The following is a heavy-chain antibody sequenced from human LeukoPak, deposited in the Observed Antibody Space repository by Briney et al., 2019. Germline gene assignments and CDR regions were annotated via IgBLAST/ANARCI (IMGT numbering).Heavy chain of an antibody. V-gene: IGHV3-23*01. J-gene: IGHJ4*02. CDR2: INSSGGSI. Sequence: SGGSLRLSCAASGFTFSRFAMSWVRQAPGKGLEWVSGINSSGGSIYYADSVKGRFTISRDNSKNTLYLQLNSLRAEDTAIYYCVKHNLLEWLLLRDYFDYWGQGTLVTVSS. CDR3: VKHNLLEWLLLRDYFDY. CDR1: GFTFSRFA. D-gene: IGHD3-3*01.